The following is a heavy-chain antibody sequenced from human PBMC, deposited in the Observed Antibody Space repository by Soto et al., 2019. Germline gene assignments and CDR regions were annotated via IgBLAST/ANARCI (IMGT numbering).Heavy chain of an antibody. V-gene: IGHV3-7*01. D-gene: IGHD3-10*01. Sequence: EVQLVESGGGLVQPGGSLRISCAVSGFTFSSYWMSWVRQAPGKGLEWVATIKQDGSEKYYVDSVKGRFTISRDNAENSLYLQMNSLSAEDTAVYFCARDRGRDYYGSGSYSDWFDPWGQGTLVTVSS. J-gene: IGHJ5*02. CDR1: GFTFSSYW. CDR2: IKQDGSEK. CDR3: ARDRGRDYYGSGSYSDWFDP.